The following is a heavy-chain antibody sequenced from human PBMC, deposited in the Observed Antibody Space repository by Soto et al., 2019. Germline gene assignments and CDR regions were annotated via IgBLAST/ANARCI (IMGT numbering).Heavy chain of an antibody. CDR3: AKDRNNHYNTAGAFDI. D-gene: IGHD1-1*01. J-gene: IGHJ3*02. V-gene: IGHV3-9*01. CDR2: ISWNSGSI. CDR1: GFTFDDYA. Sequence: EAQLVESGGGLVQPGRSLRLSCAASGFTFDDYAMHWVRQAPGKGLEWVSGISWNSGSIGYADSVKGRFTISRDNAKNSLYLQMNSLRAEDTALYYCAKDRNNHYNTAGAFDIWGQGTMVTVSS.